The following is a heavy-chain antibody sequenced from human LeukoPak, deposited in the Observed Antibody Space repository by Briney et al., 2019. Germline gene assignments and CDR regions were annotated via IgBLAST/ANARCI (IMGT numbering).Heavy chain of an antibody. CDR2: IKQDGSEK. CDR1: GFTFTTYW. V-gene: IGHV3-7*01. Sequence: GGSLRLSCAASGFAASGFTFTTYWMSWVRQAPGNGLEWVANIKQDGSEKYYVDSVKGRFTISRDNAKNSLYLQMNSLRAEDTAVYYCASYYSYYHVMDVWGQGTTVTVS. J-gene: IGHJ6*02. CDR3: ASYYSYYHVMDV.